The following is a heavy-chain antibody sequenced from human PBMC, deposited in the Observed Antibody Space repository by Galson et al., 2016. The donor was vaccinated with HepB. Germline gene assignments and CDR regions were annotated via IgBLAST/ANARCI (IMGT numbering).Heavy chain of an antibody. Sequence: SVKVSCKASGYTFTSYGMSWVRQAPGQGLEWMGWITAYTGNTNYAQKLQGRVTMTTDTSTSTAYMELRSLRSDDTAVYYCARASWASIEFAYWGHGTLVTVSS. D-gene: IGHD3-22*01. V-gene: IGHV1-18*01. CDR3: ARASWASIEFAY. CDR2: ITAYTGNT. CDR1: GYTFTSYG. J-gene: IGHJ4*01.